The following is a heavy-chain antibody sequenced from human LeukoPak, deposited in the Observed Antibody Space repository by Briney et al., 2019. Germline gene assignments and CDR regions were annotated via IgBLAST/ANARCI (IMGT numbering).Heavy chain of an antibody. V-gene: IGHV3-30-3*01. CDR2: ISFDGNNE. CDR1: GFTFSNYA. Sequence: PGRSLRLSCAASGFTFSNYAMHWVRQAPVKGLEWLAVISFDGNNEYYADSVKGRFTISRDNSKNTLYLQMNSLRGEDAAVYYCASTSRGVIDYWGQGTLVTVSS. CDR3: ASTSRGVIDY. J-gene: IGHJ4*02. D-gene: IGHD3-10*01.